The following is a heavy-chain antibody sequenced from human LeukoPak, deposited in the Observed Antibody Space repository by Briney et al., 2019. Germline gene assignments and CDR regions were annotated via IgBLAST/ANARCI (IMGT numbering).Heavy chain of an antibody. CDR1: GFTFNTYA. CDR2: IRSDGGVT. J-gene: IGHJ6*02. Sequence: GGSLRLSCAASGFTFNTYAMTWVRQAPGKGLEWVASIRSDGGVTYYADSVKGRFTISRDNSKNTLYLQMNSLRAEDTAVYYCARGDYGDYLTLYYYYGMDVWGQGTTVTVSS. CDR3: ARGDYGDYLTLYYYYGMDV. V-gene: IGHV3-23*01. D-gene: IGHD4-17*01.